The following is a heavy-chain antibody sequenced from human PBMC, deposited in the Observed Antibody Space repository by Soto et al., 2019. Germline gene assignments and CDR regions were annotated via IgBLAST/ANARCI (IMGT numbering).Heavy chain of an antibody. J-gene: IGHJ4*02. D-gene: IGHD6-6*01. CDR1: GFTFSAYW. CDR3: GRGPRVSSNGPGGH. CDR2: ISDDGSTA. V-gene: IGHV3-74*01. Sequence: GGSLRLSCSVSGFTFSAYWMHWVRQVPGKGLTWVSRISDDGSTATYADSVKGRFVISRDNAKNSLYLEMNTLRADDSGLFLCGRGPRVSSNGPGGHWGRGTPVTVSS.